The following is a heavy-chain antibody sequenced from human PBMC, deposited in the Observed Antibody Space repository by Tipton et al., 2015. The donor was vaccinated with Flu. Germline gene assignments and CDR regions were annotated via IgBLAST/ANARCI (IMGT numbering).Heavy chain of an antibody. CDR1: GDSISSDFY. D-gene: IGHD4-11*01. J-gene: IGHJ5*02. V-gene: IGHV4-38-2*01. CDR2: VYRTGST. Sequence: TLSLTCAVSGDSISSDFYWAWFRQFPGKGLEWVGTVYRTGSTNYNPSLKSRVTISIDTSKNQFSLNMRSVTAADMAVYYCARRDYSNYVSDPKSWFDPWGQGTLVAVSS. CDR3: ARRDYSNYVSDPKSWFDP.